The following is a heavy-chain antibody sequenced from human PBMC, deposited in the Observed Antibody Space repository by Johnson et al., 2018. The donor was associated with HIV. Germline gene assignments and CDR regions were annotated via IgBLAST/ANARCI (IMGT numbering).Heavy chain of an antibody. V-gene: IGHV3-30*18. D-gene: IGHD1-26*01. CDR3: AKDAAWELLRPDAFDI. CDR1: GFTFSSNY. J-gene: IGHJ3*02. Sequence: QVQLVESGGGVVQPGRSLRLSCAASGFTFSSNYMSWVRQAPGKGLEWVAIISYDGSNKYYADSVKGRFTISRDNSKNTLYLQMNSLRAEDTAVYYCAKDAAWELLRPDAFDIWGQGTMVTVSS. CDR2: ISYDGSNK.